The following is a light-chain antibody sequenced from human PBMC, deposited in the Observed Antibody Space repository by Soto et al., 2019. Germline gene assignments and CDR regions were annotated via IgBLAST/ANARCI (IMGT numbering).Light chain of an antibody. CDR2: EVS. CDR3: SSYAGSSIYV. Sequence: QSALAQPPSASGSPGQSVTISCTGTSSDIGGYNYVSWYQQHPGKAPKLMILEVSKRPSGVPARFSASKSGTTASLTVSGLQAEDEADYYCSSYAGSSIYVFGAGTKLTVL. J-gene: IGLJ1*01. CDR1: SSDIGGYNY. V-gene: IGLV2-8*01.